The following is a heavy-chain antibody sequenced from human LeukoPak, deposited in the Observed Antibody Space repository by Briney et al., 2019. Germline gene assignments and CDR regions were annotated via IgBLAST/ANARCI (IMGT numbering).Heavy chain of an antibody. CDR2: IYYSGST. CDR3: ARGKWGDYVPHDY. Sequence: PSETLSLTCSVSGGSISSYFWSWIRQPPGKGLEWIGYIYYSGSTNYNPSPKSRVTISVDTSKNQFSLKLSSVTAADTAVYYCARGKWGDYVPHDYWGQGTLVTVSS. CDR1: GGSISSYF. D-gene: IGHD4-17*01. V-gene: IGHV4-59*01. J-gene: IGHJ4*02.